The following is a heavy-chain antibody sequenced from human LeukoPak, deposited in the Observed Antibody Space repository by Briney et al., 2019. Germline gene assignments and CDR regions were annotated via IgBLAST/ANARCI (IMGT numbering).Heavy chain of an antibody. V-gene: IGHV3-23*01. CDR2: MSGDATST. J-gene: IGHJ4*02. D-gene: IGHD6-13*01. CDR3: AKRTSGSRWYSSDY. CDR1: GFSFSSFA. Sequence: GGSLRLSCAASGFSFSSFAMNWVRQAPGKGLEWVSTMSGDATSTYYADSVKGRFTISRDNSKNTLYLQMNSLRAEDTAVYYCAKRTSGSRWYSSDYWGQGTLVTVSS.